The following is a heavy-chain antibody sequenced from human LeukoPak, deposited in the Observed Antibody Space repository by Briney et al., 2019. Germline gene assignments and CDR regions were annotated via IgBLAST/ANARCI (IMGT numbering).Heavy chain of an antibody. CDR1: GFTFSSYA. CDR2: ILANGDKT. V-gene: IGHV3-23*01. J-gene: IGHJ4*02. D-gene: IGHD1/OR15-1a*01. Sequence: GGSLRLSCAASGFTFSSYAMSWVRLAPGKGLEWVSGILANGDKTYYADSVKGRFTISRDNSKNTLWLQMVSLRAEDMAVYYCAKDEKPDGRWNIDHWGQGTLVTVSS. CDR3: AKDEKPDGRWNIDH.